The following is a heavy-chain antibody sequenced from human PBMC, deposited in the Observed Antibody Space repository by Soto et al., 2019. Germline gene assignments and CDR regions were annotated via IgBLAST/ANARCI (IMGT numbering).Heavy chain of an antibody. Sequence: SETLSLTCAVYGGSFSGYYWSWIRQPPGKGLEWIGEINHSGSTNYNPSLKSRVTISVDTSKNQFSLKLSSVTAADTAVYYCARDRGMRTRPRPCHYYMDVWGKGTTVTVSS. D-gene: IGHD2-2*01. J-gene: IGHJ6*03. V-gene: IGHV4-34*01. CDR1: GGSFSGYY. CDR3: ARDRGMRTRPRPCHYYMDV. CDR2: INHSGST.